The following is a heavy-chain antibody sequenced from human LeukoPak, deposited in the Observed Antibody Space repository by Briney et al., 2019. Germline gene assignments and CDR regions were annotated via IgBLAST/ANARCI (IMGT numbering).Heavy chain of an antibody. Sequence: EASVKVSCKASGYTFTSYYMHWVRQAPGQGLEWMGIINPSGGSTSYAQKFQGRVTMTRDTSTSTVYMELSSLRSEDTAVYYCAREGPNMVVVVPAAPLSDAFDIWGQGTMVTVSS. D-gene: IGHD2-2*01. CDR1: GYTFTSYY. CDR3: AREGPNMVVVVPAAPLSDAFDI. CDR2: INPSGGST. J-gene: IGHJ3*02. V-gene: IGHV1-46*01.